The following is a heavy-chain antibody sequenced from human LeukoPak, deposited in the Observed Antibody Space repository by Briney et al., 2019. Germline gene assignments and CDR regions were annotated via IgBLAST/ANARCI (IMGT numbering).Heavy chain of an antibody. J-gene: IGHJ3*02. Sequence: ASVKVSCKASGYTFTSYGISWVRQAAGQGLEWMGWISAYNGNTNYAQKLQGRVTMTTDTSTSTAYMELRSLRSEDTAVYYCARVPTVTTYAFDIWGQGTMVTVSS. CDR1: GYTFTSYG. CDR3: ARVPTVTTYAFDI. V-gene: IGHV1-18*01. D-gene: IGHD4-17*01. CDR2: ISAYNGNT.